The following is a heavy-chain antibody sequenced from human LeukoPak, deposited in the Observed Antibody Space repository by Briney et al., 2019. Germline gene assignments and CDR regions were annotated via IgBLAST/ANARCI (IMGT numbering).Heavy chain of an antibody. Sequence: AGGSLRLSCEASGFIVSNNYMSWVRQAPGKGLQWVSVIYSGGDTYYADSVKGRFTISRDISRNTLYLQMNSLRAEDTAVYYCPIAVAGPFDYWGQGTLVTVSS. J-gene: IGHJ4*02. CDR2: IYSGGDT. CDR1: GFIVSNNY. D-gene: IGHD6-19*01. CDR3: PIAVAGPFDY. V-gene: IGHV3-66*01.